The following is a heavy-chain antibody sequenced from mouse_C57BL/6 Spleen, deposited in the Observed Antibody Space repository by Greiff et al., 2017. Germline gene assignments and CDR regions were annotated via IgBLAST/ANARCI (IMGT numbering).Heavy chain of an antibody. J-gene: IGHJ4*01. D-gene: IGHD2-5*01. Sequence: EVQLQESGPVLVKPGASVKMSCKASGYTFTDYYMNWVKQSHGKSLEWIGVINPYNGGTSYNQKFKGKATLTVDKSSSTAYMELNSLTSEDSAVYYCARLDYSNTMDYWGQGTSVTVSS. V-gene: IGHV1-19*01. CDR1: GYTFTDYY. CDR3: ARLDYSNTMDY. CDR2: INPYNGGT.